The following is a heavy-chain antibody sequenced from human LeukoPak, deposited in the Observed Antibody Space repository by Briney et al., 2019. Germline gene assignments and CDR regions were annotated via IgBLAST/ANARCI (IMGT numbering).Heavy chain of an antibody. J-gene: IGHJ4*02. D-gene: IGHD6-19*01. Sequence: TPSQTLSLTCTVSGGSISSGSYYWSWIRQPAGKGLEWIGHIYYSGGTYYNPSLKSRVTISVDTSKNQFSLKLSSVTAADTAVYYCARDGAGYSSGWYGYWGQGTLVTVSS. V-gene: IGHV4-61*09. CDR1: GGSISSGSYY. CDR3: ARDGAGYSSGWYGY. CDR2: IYYSGGT.